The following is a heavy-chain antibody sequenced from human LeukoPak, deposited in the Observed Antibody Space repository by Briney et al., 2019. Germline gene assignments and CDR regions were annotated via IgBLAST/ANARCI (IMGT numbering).Heavy chain of an antibody. CDR3: ARGRDSDSWYFDWFDT. CDR2: ISGYNGKT. J-gene: IGHJ5*02. CDR1: GYTFTSYG. D-gene: IGHD6-13*01. V-gene: IGHV1-18*01. Sequence: ASVKVSCRASGYTFTSYGITWVRQAPGQGLEWMGWISGYNGKTNYGQKLQGRVTMTTDTSTNTAYMELRSLRSDDSAVYYCARGRDSDSWYFDWFDTWGQETLVTVSS.